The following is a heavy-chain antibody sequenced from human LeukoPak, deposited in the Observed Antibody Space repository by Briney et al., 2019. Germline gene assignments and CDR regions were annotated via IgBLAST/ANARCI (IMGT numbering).Heavy chain of an antibody. V-gene: IGHV4-39*01. J-gene: IGHJ6*02. Sequence: TLSLTCTVSGGSISSSGYYWGWIRQPPGKGLEWIGSVAYPWIPSHIPSLKSPVTTSVDTSKNQFSLKVSSVSAADTGVYYCVSHPYSSYYYHIDVWGRGTTVTVSS. CDR2: VAYPWIP. CDR3: VSHPYSSYYYHIDV. D-gene: IGHD5-18*01. CDR1: GGSISSSGYY.